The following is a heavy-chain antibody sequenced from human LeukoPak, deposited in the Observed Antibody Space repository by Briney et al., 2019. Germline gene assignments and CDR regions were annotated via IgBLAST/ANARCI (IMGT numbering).Heavy chain of an antibody. J-gene: IGHJ6*03. D-gene: IGHD1-26*01. CDR2: IIPIFGTA. CDR1: GGTFSSYA. V-gene: IGHV1-69*13. Sequence: SVKVSCKASGGTFSSYAISWVRQAPGQGLEWMGGIIPIFGTANYAQKFQGRVTITADESTSTAYMELSSLRSEDTAVYYCAREGGSYDYYYYYMDVWGKGTTVTISS. CDR3: AREGGSYDYYYYYMDV.